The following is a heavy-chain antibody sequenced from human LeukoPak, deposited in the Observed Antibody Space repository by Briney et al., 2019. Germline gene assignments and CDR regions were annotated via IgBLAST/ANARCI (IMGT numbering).Heavy chain of an antibody. CDR1: GGSISSYY. CDR3: ARASSGWDY. D-gene: IGHD6-19*01. CDR2: ISSSSSYI. J-gene: IGHJ4*02. Sequence: ETLSLTCTVSGGSISSYYWSWIRQPPGKGLEWVSSISSSSSYIYYADSVKGRFTISRDNAKNSLYLQMNSLRAEDTAVYYCARASSGWDYWGQGTLVTVSS. V-gene: IGHV3-21*01.